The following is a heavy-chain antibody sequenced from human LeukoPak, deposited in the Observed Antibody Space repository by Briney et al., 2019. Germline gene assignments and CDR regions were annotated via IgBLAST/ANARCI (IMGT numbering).Heavy chain of an antibody. Sequence: ASVKVSCKASGCTFTGYYMHWVRQAPGQGPEWMGWISPNNGDTRYSQKFQDRVTMTTDTSISTAYMELSGLTSDDTAVYYCAAPGYKYGYVLDHWGQGTLVTVSS. V-gene: IGHV1-2*02. CDR3: AAPGYKYGYVLDH. CDR1: GCTFTGYY. CDR2: ISPNNGDT. J-gene: IGHJ4*02. D-gene: IGHD5-18*01.